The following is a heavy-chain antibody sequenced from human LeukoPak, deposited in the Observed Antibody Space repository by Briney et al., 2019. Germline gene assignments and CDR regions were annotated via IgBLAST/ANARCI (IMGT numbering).Heavy chain of an antibody. D-gene: IGHD3-22*01. CDR3: AKHYYYDSSGYVDY. V-gene: IGHV3-23*01. Sequence: PGGSLRLSCAASGFTFSSYAMSWVRQAPGKGLEWVSAISGSGGSTYYADSVKGRFAISRDNSKNTLYLQMNSLRVEDTAVYYCAKHYYYDSSGYVDYWGQGTLVTVSS. J-gene: IGHJ4*02. CDR1: GFTFSSYA. CDR2: ISGSGGST.